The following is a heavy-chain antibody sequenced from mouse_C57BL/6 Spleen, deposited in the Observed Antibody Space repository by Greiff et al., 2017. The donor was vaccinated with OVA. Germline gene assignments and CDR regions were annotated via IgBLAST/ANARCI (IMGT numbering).Heavy chain of an antibody. CDR3: TFKSFAY. V-gene: IGHV14-4*01. J-gene: IGHJ3*01. D-gene: IGHD6-2*01. CDR2: IDPENGDT. Sequence: EVQLQESGAELVRPGASVKLSCTASGFNIKDDYMHWVKQRPEQGLEWIGWIDPENGDTEYASKFQGKATITADTSSNTAYLQLSSLTSEDTAVYYCTFKSFAYWGQGTLVTVSA. CDR1: GFNIKDDY.